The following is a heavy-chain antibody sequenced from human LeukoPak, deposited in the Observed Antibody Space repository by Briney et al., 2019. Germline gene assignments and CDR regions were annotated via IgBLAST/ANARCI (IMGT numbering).Heavy chain of an antibody. J-gene: IGHJ4*02. Sequence: PGGSLRLSCAASGFTFSSYSMNWVRQAPGKGLEWVSSISSSSSYMYYADSVKGRFTISRDNAKNSLYLQMNSLRAEDTAVYYCARDWAFSGSYYDYWGQGTLVTVSS. CDR3: ARDWAFSGSYYDY. D-gene: IGHD1-26*01. V-gene: IGHV3-21*01. CDR1: GFTFSSYS. CDR2: ISSSSSYM.